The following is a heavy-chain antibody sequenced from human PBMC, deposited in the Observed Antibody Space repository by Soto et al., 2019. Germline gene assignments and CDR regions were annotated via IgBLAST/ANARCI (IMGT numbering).Heavy chain of an antibody. Sequence: TSETLSLTCTVSGGSISRYYWSWIRPPPGKGLEWIGYIYYSGSTNYNPSLKSRVTISVDTSKNQFSLKLSSVTAADTAVYYCARSHGGYEEQMTLVGGSKNYYYYYYMDVWGKGTTVTVSS. J-gene: IGHJ6*03. V-gene: IGHV4-59*01. CDR3: ARSHGGYEEQMTLVGGSKNYYYYYYMDV. CDR2: IYYSGST. D-gene: IGHD5-12*01. CDR1: GGSISRYY.